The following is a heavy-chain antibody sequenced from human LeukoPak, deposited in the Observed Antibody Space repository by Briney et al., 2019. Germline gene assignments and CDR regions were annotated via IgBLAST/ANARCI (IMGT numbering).Heavy chain of an antibody. CDR2: TAYSGTT. CDR3: ARDPTGAY. V-gene: IGHV4-59*01. D-gene: IGHD4-17*01. J-gene: IGHJ4*02. Sequence: PSETLSLTCTVSGGSISNYYWNWIRQPPGKGLEWIGCTAYSGTTYYNPSLQSRVTMSVHTSKNQISLNLSSVTAADTAVYYCARDPTGAYWGQGTLATVSS. CDR1: GGSISNYY.